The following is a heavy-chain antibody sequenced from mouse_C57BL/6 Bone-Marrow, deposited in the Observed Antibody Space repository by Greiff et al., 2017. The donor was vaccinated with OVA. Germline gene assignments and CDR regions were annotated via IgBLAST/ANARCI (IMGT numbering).Heavy chain of an antibody. V-gene: IGHV2-2*01. J-gene: IGHJ3*01. D-gene: IGHD2-1*01. CDR3: ARIYPSY. Sequence: VQRVESGPGLVQPSQSLSITCTVSGFSLTSYGVHWVRQSPGKGLEWLGVIWSGGSTDYNAAFISRLSISKDNSKSQVFFKMNSLQADDTAIYYCARIYPSYWGQGTLVTVSA. CDR2: IWSGGST. CDR1: GFSLTSYG.